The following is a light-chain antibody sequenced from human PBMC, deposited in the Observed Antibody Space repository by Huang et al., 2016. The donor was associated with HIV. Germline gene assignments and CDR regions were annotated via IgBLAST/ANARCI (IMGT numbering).Light chain of an antibody. CDR2: KTS. CDR3: QHRSNWPLT. V-gene: IGKV3-11*01. Sequence: EIVLTQSPVTLSLSPGERATLSCRASQSVGSSLAWYRQKPGQAPRLLIYKTSNRATDIPARFSGSGSGTDFTLTISSLEPEDFAVYYCQHRSNWPLTFGGGTKVEIK. J-gene: IGKJ4*01. CDR1: QSVGSS.